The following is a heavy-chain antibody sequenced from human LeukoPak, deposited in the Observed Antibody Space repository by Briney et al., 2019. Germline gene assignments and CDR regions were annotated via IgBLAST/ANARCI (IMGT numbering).Heavy chain of an antibody. CDR1: GFTFSSYS. Sequence: PGGSLRLSCAASGFTFSSYSMNWVRQAPGKGLEWVSFISSSSSYIYSADSVKGRFTISRDNAKNSLYLQMNSLRAEDTAVYYCAKGSVVVMATNYFDYWGQGTLVTVSS. D-gene: IGHD2-21*01. V-gene: IGHV3-21*01. J-gene: IGHJ4*02. CDR3: AKGSVVVMATNYFDY. CDR2: ISSSSSYI.